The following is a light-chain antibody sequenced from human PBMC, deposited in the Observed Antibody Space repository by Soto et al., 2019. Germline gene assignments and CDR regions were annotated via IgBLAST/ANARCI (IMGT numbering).Light chain of an antibody. CDR1: QDIFNH. V-gene: IGKV1-33*01. CDR2: GAS. J-gene: IGKJ2*01. Sequence: DIQMTQSPSSLSASLGDRVTISCQASQDIFNHLNWYHQTPGKPPKLLTYGASHLEEGVPSTFSESRSGTHFTFTINSLQPEDLGTYYCQQYHLLPRTFGQGTNLEIK. CDR3: QQYHLLPRT.